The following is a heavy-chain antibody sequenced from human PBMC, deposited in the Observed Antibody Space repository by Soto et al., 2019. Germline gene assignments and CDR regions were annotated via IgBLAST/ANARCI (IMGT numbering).Heavy chain of an antibody. V-gene: IGHV4-59*01. CDR3: ARHPLGYCSGGSCLQIDY. Sequence: QVQLQESGPGLVKPSETLSLTCTVSGGSISSYYWSWIRQPPGKGLEWIGYIYYSGSTNYNPSLKRRVTISVDTSKNQFSLKLSSVTAADTAVYYCARHPLGYCSGGSCLQIDYWGQGTLVTVSS. CDR1: GGSISSYY. J-gene: IGHJ4*02. CDR2: IYYSGST. D-gene: IGHD2-15*01.